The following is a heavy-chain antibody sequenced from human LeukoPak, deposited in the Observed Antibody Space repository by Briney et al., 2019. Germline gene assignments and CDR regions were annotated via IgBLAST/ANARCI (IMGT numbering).Heavy chain of an antibody. CDR2: IYTSGSP. CDR1: GDSISSGDYY. Sequence: PSETLSLTCTVSGDSISSGDYYWSWIRQPAGKGLEWIGRIYTSGSPYYNPSLKSRVTMSVDTSKNQFSLKVTSVTAADTAVYYCARLSGSYFWFDPWGQGTLVTVSS. J-gene: IGHJ5*02. V-gene: IGHV4-61*02. D-gene: IGHD1-26*01. CDR3: ARLSGSYFWFDP.